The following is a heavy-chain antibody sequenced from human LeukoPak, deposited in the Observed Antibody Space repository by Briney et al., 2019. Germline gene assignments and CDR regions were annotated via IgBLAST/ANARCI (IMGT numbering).Heavy chain of an antibody. Sequence: ASVKVSCKASGYTFTSYGISWVRQAPGQGLEWMGWISAYNGNTNYAQKLQGRVTMTTDTSTSTAYMELRSLRSDDTAVYYCARVESERIAVLIWFDPWGQGTLVTVSS. CDR3: ARVESERIAVLIWFDP. CDR2: ISAYNGNT. CDR1: GYTFTSYG. D-gene: IGHD6-19*01. J-gene: IGHJ5*02. V-gene: IGHV1-18*01.